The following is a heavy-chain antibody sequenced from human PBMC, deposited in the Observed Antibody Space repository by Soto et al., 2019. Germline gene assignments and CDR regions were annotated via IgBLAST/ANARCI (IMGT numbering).Heavy chain of an antibody. V-gene: IGHV3-74*01. CDR1: GFTISSYW. CDR2: INSDGGST. D-gene: IGHD6-13*01. Sequence: GGSLRLSCAASGFTISSYWMHWVRQAPGKGLVWVSRINSDGGSTNYADSVKGRFTISRANAKNTLYLQMSSLGAEDTAVYYCALKHSSSWAYYYYYMDVWGKGTTVTVSS. CDR3: ALKHSSSWAYYYYYMDV. J-gene: IGHJ6*03.